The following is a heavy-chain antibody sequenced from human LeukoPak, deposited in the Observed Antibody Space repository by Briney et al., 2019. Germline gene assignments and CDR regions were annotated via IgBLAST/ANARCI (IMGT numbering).Heavy chain of an antibody. D-gene: IGHD3-22*01. Sequence: SETLSLTCTVSGGSISSYYWSWIRQPAGKGLEWIGRIYTSGSTNYNPSLKSRVTMSVDTSKNQFSLKLSSVTAADTAVYYCARGRGLRYYDSSGYNNWFDPWGQGTLVTVSS. J-gene: IGHJ5*02. CDR1: GGSISSYY. V-gene: IGHV4-4*07. CDR2: IYTSGST. CDR3: ARGRGLRYYDSSGYNNWFDP.